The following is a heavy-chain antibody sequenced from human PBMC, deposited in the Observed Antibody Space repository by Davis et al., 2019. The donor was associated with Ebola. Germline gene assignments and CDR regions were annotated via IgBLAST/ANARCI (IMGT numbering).Heavy chain of an antibody. V-gene: IGHV4-61*01. CDR3: ARILAHFYGMDV. CDR1: RGPVSSGRYY. CDR2: ICYRGTT. Sequence: MPSDTLSLTCTVSRGPVSSGRYYWSWVRQPPGKGLEWIGFICYRGTTNYNPSLKSRVTMSVDTSKNQFSLNMSSVTAADTAVYYCARILAHFYGMDVWGKGATVTVSS. J-gene: IGHJ6*04.